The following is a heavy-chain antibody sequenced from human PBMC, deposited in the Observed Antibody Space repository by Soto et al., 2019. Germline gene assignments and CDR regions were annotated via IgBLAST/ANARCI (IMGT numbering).Heavy chain of an antibody. D-gene: IGHD1-26*01. J-gene: IGHJ6*02. CDR3: ARDGGSGGYYYYYGMDV. CDR2: ISAYNGNT. Sequence: QVRLVQSGAEVKKPGASVKVSCKASGYTFTSYGISWVRQAPGQGLEWMGWISAYNGNTNYAQKLQGRVTMTTDTSTSTAYMELRSLRSDDTAVYYCARDGGSGGYYYYYGMDVWGQGTTVTVSS. CDR1: GYTFTSYG. V-gene: IGHV1-18*01.